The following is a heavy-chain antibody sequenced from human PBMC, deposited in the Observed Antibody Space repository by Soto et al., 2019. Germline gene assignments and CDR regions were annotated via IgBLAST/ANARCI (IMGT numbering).Heavy chain of an antibody. CDR2: IIPIFGTA. J-gene: IGHJ6*02. Sequence: SVKVSCKASGGTFSSYAISWVRQAPGQGLEWMGGIIPIFGTANYAQKFQGRVTITADESTSTAYMELSSLRSEDTAVYYCAREPLGGYYYYGMDVWGQGTTVTVSS. CDR3: AREPLGGYYYYGMDV. CDR1: GGTFSSYA. V-gene: IGHV1-69*13.